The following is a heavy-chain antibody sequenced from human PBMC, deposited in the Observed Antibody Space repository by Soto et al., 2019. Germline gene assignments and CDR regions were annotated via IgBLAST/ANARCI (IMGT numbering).Heavy chain of an antibody. CDR3: AKGINYYDSSGDSWFDP. J-gene: IGHJ5*02. CDR2: MYHMGTT. V-gene: IGHV4-30-2*01. D-gene: IGHD3-22*01. Sequence: QMQLQESGSGLVKPSQTLSLTCTVSGGSINSGRYSWTWIRQPPGAGLEWIGHMYHMGTTYYNPSLKSRVTMSVDPSKNQFSLKLSSVTAADTAIYYCAKGINYYDSSGDSWFDPWGQGTLVTVSS. CDR1: GGSINSGRYS.